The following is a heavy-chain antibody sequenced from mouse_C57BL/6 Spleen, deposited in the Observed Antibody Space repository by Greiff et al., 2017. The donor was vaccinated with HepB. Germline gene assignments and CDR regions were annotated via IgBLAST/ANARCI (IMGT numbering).Heavy chain of an antibody. CDR3: ARRPITTVVATDY. D-gene: IGHD1-1*01. CDR1: GYTFTSYD. Sequence: VQLQQSGPELVKPGASVKLSCKASGYTFTSYDINWVKQRPGQGLEWIGWIYPRDGSTKYNEKFKGKATLTVDTSSSTAYMELHSLTSEDSAVYFCARRPITTVVATDYWGQGTTLTVSS. CDR2: IYPRDGST. J-gene: IGHJ2*01. V-gene: IGHV1-85*01.